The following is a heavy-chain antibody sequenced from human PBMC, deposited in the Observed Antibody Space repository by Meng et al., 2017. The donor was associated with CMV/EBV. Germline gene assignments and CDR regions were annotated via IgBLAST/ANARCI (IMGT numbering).Heavy chain of an antibody. CDR2: ISSSSTI. Sequence: GGSLRLSCAASGFTFSSYSMNWVRQAPGKGLEWVSYISSSSTIYYAYSVKGRFTISRDNAKTSLYQQMNSMSAEDTAVYYCARAVAGTAGDSDYWGQGTLVTVSS. V-gene: IGHV3-48*04. J-gene: IGHJ4*02. CDR1: GFTFSSYS. D-gene: IGHD6-19*01. CDR3: ARAVAGTAGDSDY.